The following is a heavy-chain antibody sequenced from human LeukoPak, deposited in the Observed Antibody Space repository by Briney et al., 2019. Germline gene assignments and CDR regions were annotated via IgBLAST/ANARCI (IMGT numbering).Heavy chain of an antibody. V-gene: IGHV3-7*01. CDR1: GFTFSSQW. Sequence: TGVPLRLFCAPSGFTFSSQWERWVRQAPGKGREWVANIKQDGSEKYYVDSVKGRFTSSRDNAKNSLYLQMNSLRAEDTAVYYCARGPYSSSIFDYWGQGTLVTVSS. CDR3: ARGPYSSSIFDY. J-gene: IGHJ4*02. CDR2: IKQDGSEK. D-gene: IGHD6-6*01.